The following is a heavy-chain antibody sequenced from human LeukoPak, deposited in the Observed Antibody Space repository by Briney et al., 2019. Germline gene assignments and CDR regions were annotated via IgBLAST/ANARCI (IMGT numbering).Heavy chain of an antibody. V-gene: IGHV3-23*01. J-gene: IGHJ3*02. CDR2: ISGAAERI. D-gene: IGHD4-23*01. CDR3: ARGDYGGNSGSPFDI. Sequence: GGSLRLSCEVSGFIFNNYAMSWVRQAPGKGLEWVASISGAAERIYYADSVKGRFTISRDNSKNTLYLQMNSLRAEGTAVYYCARGDYGGNSGSPFDIWGQGTMVTVSS. CDR1: GFIFNNYA.